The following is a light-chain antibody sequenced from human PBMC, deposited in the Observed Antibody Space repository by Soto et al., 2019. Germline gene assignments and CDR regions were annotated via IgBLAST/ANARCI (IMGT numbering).Light chain of an antibody. CDR2: SAS. J-gene: IGKJ4*01. CDR3: QQYNNWPLT. Sequence: EIVMTQSPATLSVSPGERATLSCMASQSVSSNLAWYQQKPGQAPRLLIYSASTRATGIPARFSGSGSGTEFTLTISSLQSEDFAFYYCQQYNNWPLTFGGGTKVEIK. CDR1: QSVSSN. V-gene: IGKV3-15*01.